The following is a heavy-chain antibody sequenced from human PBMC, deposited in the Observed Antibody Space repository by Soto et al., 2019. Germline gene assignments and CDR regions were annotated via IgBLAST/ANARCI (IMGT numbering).Heavy chain of an antibody. Sequence: PSETLSLTCTVSGGSISSYYWSWIRQPPGKGLEWIGYIYYSGSTNYNPSLKSRVTISVDTSKNQFSLKLSSVTAADTAVYYCARENRRYSSSWFFDYWGQGTQVTVSS. D-gene: IGHD6-13*01. V-gene: IGHV4-59*01. CDR1: GGSISSYY. J-gene: IGHJ4*02. CDR2: IYYSGST. CDR3: ARENRRYSSSWFFDY.